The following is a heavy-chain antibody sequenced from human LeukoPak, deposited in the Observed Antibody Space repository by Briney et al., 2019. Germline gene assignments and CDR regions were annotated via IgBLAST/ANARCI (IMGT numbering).Heavy chain of an antibody. D-gene: IGHD1-26*01. J-gene: IGHJ6*03. CDR3: ARDPYSGSYSPAVYYMDV. Sequence: GGSLRLSCAASGFTFSSYNMNWVRQAPGKGLEWVSSTTSSSSYIYYADSVKGRFTISRDNAKNSLYLQMDSLRAEDTAVYYCARDPYSGSYSPAVYYMDVWGKGTTVTVSS. CDR1: GFTFSSYN. CDR2: TTSSSSYI. V-gene: IGHV3-21*06.